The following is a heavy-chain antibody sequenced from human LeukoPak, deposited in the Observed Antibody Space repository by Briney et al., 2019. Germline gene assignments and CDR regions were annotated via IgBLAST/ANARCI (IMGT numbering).Heavy chain of an antibody. CDR2: SYYSGCT. Sequence: KPSETLSLTCTVSGGSISSSSYYWGWIRQPPGKGLGWIGSSYYSGCTSYNPTLKSRVTISVDTSKNQFSLKLSSVTAADTAVYYCASPGVYCSSTSCYERDYYYYYGMDVWGQGTTVTVSS. V-gene: IGHV4-39*01. CDR3: ASPGVYCSSTSCYERDYYYYYGMDV. D-gene: IGHD2-2*01. J-gene: IGHJ6*02. CDR1: GGSISSSSYY.